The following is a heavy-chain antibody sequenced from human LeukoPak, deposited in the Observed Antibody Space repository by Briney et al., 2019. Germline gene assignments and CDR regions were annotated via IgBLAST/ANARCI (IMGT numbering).Heavy chain of an antibody. D-gene: IGHD4-11*01. V-gene: IGHV4-39*01. Sequence: SETLSLTCTVSGGSISSSSYYWGWIRQPPGKGLEWIGSIYYSGSTNYNPSLKSRVTISVDTSKNQFSLKMSSVTAADTAVYYCARGRLQSLDYWGQGTLVTVSS. CDR2: IYYSGST. J-gene: IGHJ4*02. CDR1: GGSISSSSYY. CDR3: ARGRLQSLDY.